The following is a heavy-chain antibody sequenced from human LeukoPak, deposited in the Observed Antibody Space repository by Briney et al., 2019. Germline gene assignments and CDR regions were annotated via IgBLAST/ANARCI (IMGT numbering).Heavy chain of an antibody. CDR1: VFTFSSYG. V-gene: IGHV3-30*02. CDR2: IGYDGSNK. D-gene: IGHD4-17*01. J-gene: IGHJ6*03. Sequence: SGGSLRLSCAASVFTFSSYGMHWARQAPGKGLEWVAFIGYDGSNKYTADSARGRFTLSRDNSKDTLYLQMNSLRAEDTAVYYCAKRRGTTVTTTNFHMDVWGKGTTVTVSS. CDR3: AKRRGTTVTTTNFHMDV.